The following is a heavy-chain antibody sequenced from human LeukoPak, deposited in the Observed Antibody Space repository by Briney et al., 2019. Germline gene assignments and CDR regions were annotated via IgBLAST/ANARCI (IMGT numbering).Heavy chain of an antibody. Sequence: ASVKVSCKVSGYTLTELSMHWVRQAPGQGLEWMGWINPNSGGTNYAQKFQGRVTMTRDTSTSTVYMELSSLRSEDTAVYYCARLYYYDSSGTNAFDIWGQGTMVTVSS. V-gene: IGHV1-2*02. CDR1: GYTLTELS. D-gene: IGHD3-22*01. J-gene: IGHJ3*02. CDR3: ARLYYYDSSGTNAFDI. CDR2: INPNSGGT.